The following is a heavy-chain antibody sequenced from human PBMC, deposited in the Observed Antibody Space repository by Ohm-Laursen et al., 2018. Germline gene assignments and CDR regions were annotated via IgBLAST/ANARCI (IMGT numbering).Heavy chain of an antibody. V-gene: IGHV4-59*01. CDR1: GSSISSYY. J-gene: IGHJ4*02. CDR3: ASEGRGRFDY. Sequence: GTLSLTCPVSGSSISSYYWSWIRQPPGKGLEWIGYIYYSGSTNYNPSLKSRVTISVDTSKNQFSLKLSSVTAADTAVYYCASEGRGRFDYWGQGTLVTVSS. CDR2: IYYSGST. D-gene: IGHD3-10*01.